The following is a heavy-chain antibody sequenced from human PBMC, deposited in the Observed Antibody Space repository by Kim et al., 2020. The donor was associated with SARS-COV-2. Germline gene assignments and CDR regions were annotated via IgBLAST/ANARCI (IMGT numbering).Heavy chain of an antibody. CDR1: GFTFSSYA. CDR3: AKDLGSSGYSHLIDY. V-gene: IGHV3-23*01. CDR2: ISGSGGST. J-gene: IGHJ4*02. D-gene: IGHD3-22*01. Sequence: GGSLRLSCAASGFTFSSYAMSWVRQAPGKGLEWVSAISGSGGSTYYADSVKGRFTISRDNSKNTLYLQMNSLRAEDTAVYYCAKDLGSSGYSHLIDYWGQGTLVTVSS.